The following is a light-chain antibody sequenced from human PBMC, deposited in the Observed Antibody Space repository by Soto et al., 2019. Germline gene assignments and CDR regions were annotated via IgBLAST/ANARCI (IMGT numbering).Light chain of an antibody. CDR2: ELI. CDR1: SSDIGGYNY. CDR3: CSYTSSSTLV. Sequence: ALPQPASVSGSPGQLLTISCPGTSSDIGGYNYVSWYQQHPGKTPKLTIYELINGPSGVSNRFSGSKSGNTASLTISGLQADDEADYYCCSYTSSSTLVFGTGTKVTVL. J-gene: IGLJ1*01. V-gene: IGLV2-14*01.